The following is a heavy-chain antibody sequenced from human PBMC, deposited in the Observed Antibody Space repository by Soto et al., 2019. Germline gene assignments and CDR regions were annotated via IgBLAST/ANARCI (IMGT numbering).Heavy chain of an antibody. Sequence: QVQLVQSGAEVKKPGSSVKVSCKASGGTFGSYAISWVRQAPGQGLEWMGGIIPIFGTANYAQKFQGRVTITADKSTSTAYMELGRLRSEDTAVYYCARVMGYCSGGSCYSQHYYYGMDVWGQGTTVTVSS. CDR1: GGTFGSYA. CDR3: ARVMGYCSGGSCYSQHYYYGMDV. D-gene: IGHD2-15*01. J-gene: IGHJ6*02. V-gene: IGHV1-69*06. CDR2: IIPIFGTA.